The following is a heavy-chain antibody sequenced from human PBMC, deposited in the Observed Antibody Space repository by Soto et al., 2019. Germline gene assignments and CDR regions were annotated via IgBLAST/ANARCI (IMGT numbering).Heavy chain of an antibody. Sequence: QVQLVQSGGEVKKPGASVRVSCKATGYTFTNSAIAWVRQAPGQGLEWMGWINPYNGNTNYAQRVQGRVTITTDTSTSTAYMEIRILRSDDTAVYYCARDQSRGVFDYWGQGTLVTVST. V-gene: IGHV1-18*01. CDR3: ARDQSRGVFDY. CDR1: GYTFTNSA. CDR2: INPYNGNT. J-gene: IGHJ4*02. D-gene: IGHD2-2*01.